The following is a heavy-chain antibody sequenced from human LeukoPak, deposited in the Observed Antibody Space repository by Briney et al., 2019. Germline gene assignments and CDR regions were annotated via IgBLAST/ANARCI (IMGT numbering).Heavy chain of an antibody. Sequence: SVKVSCKASGYTFTSYDISWVRQAPGQGLEWMGRIIPIFGIANYAQKFQGRVTITADKSTSTAYMELSSLRSEDTAVYYCARDPLSSSSRTSDTNYGMDVWAKGPRSPSP. CDR1: GYTFTSYD. CDR3: ARDPLSSSSRTSDTNYGMDV. V-gene: IGHV1-69*04. J-gene: IGHJ6*02. CDR2: IIPIFGIA. D-gene: IGHD2-2*01.